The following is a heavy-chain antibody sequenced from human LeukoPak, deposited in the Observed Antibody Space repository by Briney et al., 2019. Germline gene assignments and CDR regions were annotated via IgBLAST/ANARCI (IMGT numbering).Heavy chain of an antibody. D-gene: IGHD3-3*01. J-gene: IGHJ4*02. CDR3: AKDHIHNDFWSGYSGY. CDR1: GFTFSSYS. CDR2: ISGSGRNT. Sequence: GGSLRLSCAASGFTFSSYSMNWVRQAPGKGLEGVSAISGSGRNTYYADSVKGRFTISRDNSKNTLYLQMNSLRAEDTAVYFCAKDHIHNDFWSGYSGYWGQGTLVTVSS. V-gene: IGHV3-23*01.